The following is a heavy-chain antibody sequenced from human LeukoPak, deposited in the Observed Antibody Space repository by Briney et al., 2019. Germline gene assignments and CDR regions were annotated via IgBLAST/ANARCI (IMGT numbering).Heavy chain of an antibody. J-gene: IGHJ4*02. CDR3: AKALHGSGLNLFDY. CDR2: IRYDGSNK. D-gene: IGHD3-10*01. Sequence: GGSLRLSCAASGFTFSSYGMHWVRQAPGKGLEWVAFIRYDGSNKYYADSVKGRFTISRDNSKNTLCLQMNSLRAEDTAVYYCAKALHGSGLNLFDYWGQGTLVTVSS. V-gene: IGHV3-30*02. CDR1: GFTFSSYG.